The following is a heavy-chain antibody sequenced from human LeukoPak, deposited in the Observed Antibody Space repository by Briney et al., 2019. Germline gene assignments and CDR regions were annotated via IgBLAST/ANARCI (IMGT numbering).Heavy chain of an antibody. V-gene: IGHV4-30-4*07. Sequence: PSQTLSLTCAVSGGSISSGGYSWSWIRQPPGKGLEWIGYIYYSGSTYYNPSLKSRVTISVDTTKNQFYVKLRSVTAADTATYYCAREQIYYYDSTGYQDIWGQGTMVTVSS. D-gene: IGHD3-22*01. CDR2: IYYSGST. CDR3: AREQIYYYDSTGYQDI. CDR1: GGSISSGGYS. J-gene: IGHJ3*01.